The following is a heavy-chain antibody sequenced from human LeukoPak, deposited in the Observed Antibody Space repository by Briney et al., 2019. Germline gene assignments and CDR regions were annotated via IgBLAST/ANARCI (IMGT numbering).Heavy chain of an antibody. CDR3: AKGGDLRTTVTFVHY. V-gene: IGHV3-23*01. J-gene: IGHJ4*02. CDR2: ISGSGGST. CDR1: GFTFSSYA. Sequence: PGGSLRLSCAASGFTFSSYAMSWVRQAPGKGLEWVSAISGSGGSTYYADSVKGRFTISRDNSKNTLYLQMNGLRVEDTAVYYCAKGGDLRTTVTFVHYWGQGTLVTVSS. D-gene: IGHD4-17*01.